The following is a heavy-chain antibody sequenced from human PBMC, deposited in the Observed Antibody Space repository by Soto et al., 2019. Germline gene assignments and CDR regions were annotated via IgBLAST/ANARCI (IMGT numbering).Heavy chain of an antibody. J-gene: IGHJ4*02. V-gene: IGHV4-59*11. D-gene: IGHD6-19*01. CDR2: IFYSGVT. CDR3: ARVGSSGWSPDY. CDR1: GGSISGHY. Sequence: ETLSLTCTVSGGSISGHYWTWIRQPPGKELEWIGYIFYSGVTNYNPSLKSRVTLSVDTSKNQFSLNLRSVTAEDTALYYCARVGSSGWSPDYWGRGTLVTVSS.